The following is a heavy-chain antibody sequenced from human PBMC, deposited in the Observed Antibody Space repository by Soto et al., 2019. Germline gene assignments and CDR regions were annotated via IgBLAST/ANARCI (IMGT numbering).Heavy chain of an antibody. V-gene: IGHV4-30-4*01. J-gene: IGHJ5*02. CDR1: GGSISSGDYY. D-gene: IGHD3-10*01. CDR3: ARGVGQTDASGWFDP. Sequence: SETLSLTXTVSGGSISSGDYYWSWIRQSPGKGLEWIGYIYYSGSTYYNPSLKSRVTISVDTSKNQFSLKLSSVTAADTAVYYCARGVGQTDASGWFDPWGQGTLVTVSS. CDR2: IYYSGST.